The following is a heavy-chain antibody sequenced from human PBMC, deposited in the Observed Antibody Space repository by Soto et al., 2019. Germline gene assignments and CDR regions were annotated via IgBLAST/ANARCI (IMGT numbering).Heavy chain of an antibody. V-gene: IGHV4-31*03. CDR3: ARARGLGELLFFSFDP. J-gene: IGHJ5*02. CDR1: GGSISSGGYY. CDR2: IYYSGST. Sequence: KPSETLSLTCTVSGGSISSGGYYWSWIRQHPGKGREWIEYIYYSGSTYYNPSLKSRVTIPVDTSKNQFSLKLSSVTAADTAVYYCARARGLGELLFFSFDPWGQGTLVTVSP. D-gene: IGHD3-10*01.